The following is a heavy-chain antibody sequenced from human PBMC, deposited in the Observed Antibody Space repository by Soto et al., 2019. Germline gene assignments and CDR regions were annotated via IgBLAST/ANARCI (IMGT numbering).Heavy chain of an antibody. J-gene: IGHJ6*02. CDR3: ARGDFRGSGGNYYYGMDV. CDR1: GYTFTSYG. Sequence: QVQLVQSGAEVKKPGASVKVSCKASGYTFTSYGISWVRQAPGQGLEWMGWISAYNGNTNHAQKLQGRVTMTTDTSTSTAYMELRSLRSDATAVYYCARGDFRGSGGNYYYGMDVWGQGTTVTVSS. V-gene: IGHV1-18*01. D-gene: IGHD3-10*01. CDR2: ISAYNGNT.